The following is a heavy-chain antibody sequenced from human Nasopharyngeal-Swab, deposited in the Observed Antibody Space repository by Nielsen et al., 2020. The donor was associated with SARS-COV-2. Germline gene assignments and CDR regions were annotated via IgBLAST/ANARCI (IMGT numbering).Heavy chain of an antibody. Sequence: VRQMRGKGLGWMGRIDPSDSYTNYSPSFQGHVTISADKSISTAYLQWSSLKASDTAMYYCAREYAYGYYYYMDVWGKGTTVTVSS. CDR3: AREYAYGYYYYMDV. J-gene: IGHJ6*03. V-gene: IGHV5-10-1*01. CDR2: IDPSDSYT. D-gene: IGHD3-10*01.